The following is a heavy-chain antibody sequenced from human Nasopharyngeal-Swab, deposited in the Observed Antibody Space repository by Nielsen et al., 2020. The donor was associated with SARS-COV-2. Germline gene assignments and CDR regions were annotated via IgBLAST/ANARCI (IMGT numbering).Heavy chain of an antibody. CDR2: ISSSGTSI. CDR1: GFTFSSYE. V-gene: IGHV3-48*03. J-gene: IGHJ4*02. Sequence: GESLKISCAASGFTFSSYEMNWVRQAPGKGLEWVSYISSSGTSIYYADSVKGRFTISRDNAKNSLYLQMNSLRAEDTAVYYCARAGGGYSYADYWGQGTLVTVSS. CDR3: ARAGGGYSYADY. D-gene: IGHD5-18*01.